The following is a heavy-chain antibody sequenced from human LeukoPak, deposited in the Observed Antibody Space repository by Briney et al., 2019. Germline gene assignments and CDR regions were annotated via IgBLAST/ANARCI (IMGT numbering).Heavy chain of an antibody. CDR2: IKQDGSEK. Sequence: GGSLRLSCAASGFTVSSNYMSWVRQAPGKGLEWVANIKQDGSEKYYVDSVKGRFTISRDNAKNSPYLQMNSLRAEDTAVYYCARDLLVGGSGYHYWGQGTLVTVSS. J-gene: IGHJ4*02. CDR3: ARDLLVGGSGYHY. CDR1: GFTVSSNY. V-gene: IGHV3-7*01. D-gene: IGHD3-22*01.